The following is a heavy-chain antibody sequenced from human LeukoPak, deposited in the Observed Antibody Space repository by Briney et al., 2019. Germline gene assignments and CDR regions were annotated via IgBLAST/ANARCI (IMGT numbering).Heavy chain of an antibody. Sequence: PGRSLRLSCAASGFTFSSYGMHWVRQAPGKGLEWVAVISYDGSNKYYADSVKGRFTTSRDNSKNTLYLQMNSLRAEDTAVYYCAKDFGGYYDSSGFHIDYWGQGTLVTVSS. CDR2: ISYDGSNK. CDR3: AKDFGGYYDSSGFHIDY. V-gene: IGHV3-30*18. D-gene: IGHD3-22*01. CDR1: GFTFSSYG. J-gene: IGHJ4*02.